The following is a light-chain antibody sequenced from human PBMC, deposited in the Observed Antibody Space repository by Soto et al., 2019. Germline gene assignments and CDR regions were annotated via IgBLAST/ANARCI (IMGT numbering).Light chain of an antibody. Sequence: IQMTQSPSSLSASVGDRLSITCRASQVITNDLGWYQQKPGKAPKRLIYAASTLQSGVPSRFSGSGSGTELTLTISSLQPEDVATYYCLQLNTYPWTFGQGTKVEIK. CDR1: QVITND. CDR3: LQLNTYPWT. CDR2: AAS. J-gene: IGKJ1*01. V-gene: IGKV1-17*01.